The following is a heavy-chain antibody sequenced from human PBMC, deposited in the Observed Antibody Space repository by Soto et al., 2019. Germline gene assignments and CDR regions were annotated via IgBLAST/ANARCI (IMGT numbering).Heavy chain of an antibody. CDR2: ISGSGGST. Sequence: EVQLLESGGGLVQPGGSLRLSCAASGFTFSSYAMSWVRQAPGKGLEWVSAISGSGGSTYYADSVKGRFTISRDNSKNTLYLQMNSLRAEDTAVYYCAKSHYDFWSGYYKGDYYYYGMDVWGQGTTATVSS. V-gene: IGHV3-23*01. CDR3: AKSHYDFWSGYYKGDYYYYGMDV. CDR1: GFTFSSYA. D-gene: IGHD3-3*01. J-gene: IGHJ6*02.